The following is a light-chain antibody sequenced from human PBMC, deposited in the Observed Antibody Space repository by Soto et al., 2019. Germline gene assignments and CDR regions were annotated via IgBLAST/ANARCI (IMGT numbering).Light chain of an antibody. Sequence: QSALTQPPCASGSPGQSVTISCTGTSSDVGSYNLVSWHQQHPGKAPKVMIYGVSQRPSGVPDRFSGSKSGNTASLTVSGVQAEDEADYYCSSYAGSSVVFGAGTKLTVL. CDR1: SSDVGSYNL. V-gene: IGLV2-8*01. CDR2: GVS. J-gene: IGLJ2*01. CDR3: SSYAGSSVV.